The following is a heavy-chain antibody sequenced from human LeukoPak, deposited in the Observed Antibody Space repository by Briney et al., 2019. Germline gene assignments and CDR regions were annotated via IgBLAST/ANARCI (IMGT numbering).Heavy chain of an antibody. CDR3: ARMSGSNWFDP. CDR1: GGSISSYH. Sequence: SSETLSLTCTVSGGSISSYHWSLIRQPPGKGLEWIGHIYYSGSTNYNPSLKSRVTISVDTSKNQFSLKLRSVIAADTAVYYCARMSGSNWFDPWGQGTLVTVSS. CDR2: IYYSGST. V-gene: IGHV4-59*01. J-gene: IGHJ5*02. D-gene: IGHD2-15*01.